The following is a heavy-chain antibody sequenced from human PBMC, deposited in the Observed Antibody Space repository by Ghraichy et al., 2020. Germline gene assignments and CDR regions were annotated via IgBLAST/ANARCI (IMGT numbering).Heavy chain of an antibody. CDR3: ARVDSGFDY. Sequence: GGSLRLSCAASGFTFSGYTMNWVHQAPGKGLEWVSSISSTSSYIYYADSVKGRFTISRDNAKNSLYLQMNSLRAEDTAVYFCARVDSGFDYWGQGTLVTISS. V-gene: IGHV3-21*01. D-gene: IGHD2-21*01. CDR2: ISSTSSYI. J-gene: IGHJ4*02. CDR1: GFTFSGYT.